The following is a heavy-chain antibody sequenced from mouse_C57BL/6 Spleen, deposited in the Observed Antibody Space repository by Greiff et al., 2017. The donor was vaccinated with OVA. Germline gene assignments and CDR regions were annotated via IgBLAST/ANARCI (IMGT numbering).Heavy chain of an antibody. CDR3: ARALYDYDEGYAMDY. CDR2: ISDGGSYT. Sequence: EVKVVESGGGLVKPGGSLKLSCAASGFTFSSYAMSWVRPTPEKRLEWVATISDGGSYTYYPDNVKGRFTISRDNAKNNLYLQMSHLKSEDTAMYYCARALYDYDEGYAMDYWGQGTSVTVSS. D-gene: IGHD2-4*01. V-gene: IGHV5-4*03. J-gene: IGHJ4*01. CDR1: GFTFSSYA.